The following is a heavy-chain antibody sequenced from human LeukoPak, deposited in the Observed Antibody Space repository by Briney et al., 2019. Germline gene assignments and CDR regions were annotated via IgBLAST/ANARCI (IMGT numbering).Heavy chain of an antibody. CDR2: IYTSGST. CDR1: GGSLSSYY. D-gene: IGHD3-10*01. Sequence: PSETLSLTCTVSGGSLSSYYGSWIRQPAGKGLEWIGRIYTSGSTNYNPSLKSRVTISVDTSKNQFSLKLSSVNAADTAVYYCARDQSLYYGSGSYGYYYYYYMDVWGKGTTVTVSS. J-gene: IGHJ6*03. CDR3: ARDQSLYYGSGSYGYYYYYYMDV. V-gene: IGHV4-4*07.